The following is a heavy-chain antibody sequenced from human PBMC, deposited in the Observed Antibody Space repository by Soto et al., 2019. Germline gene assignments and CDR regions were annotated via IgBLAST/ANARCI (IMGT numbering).Heavy chain of an antibody. CDR1: GYTFTSYD. D-gene: IGHD6-19*01. V-gene: IGHV1-8*01. CDR2: MNPNSGNT. CDR3: ARALDSSGRTTGDY. Sequence: ASVKVSCKASGYTFTSYDINWVRQATGQGLEWMGWMNPNSGNTGYAQKFQGRVTMTRNTSISTAYMELSGLRSEDTAVYYCARALDSSGRTTGDYWGQGTLVTVSS. J-gene: IGHJ4*02.